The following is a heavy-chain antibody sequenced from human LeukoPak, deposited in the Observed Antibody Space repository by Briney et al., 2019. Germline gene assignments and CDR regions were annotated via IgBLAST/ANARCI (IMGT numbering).Heavy chain of an antibody. J-gene: IGHJ3*02. CDR2: IYYSGST. D-gene: IGHD5-18*01. Sequence: SETLSLTCSVSGGSTSSYYWSWIRQPPGKGLEWIGYIYYSGSTNYNPSLKSRVTISVDTSKNQFSLKLSSVTAADTAVYYCARGRSGYSYAHDAFDIWGHGTMVTVSS. V-gene: IGHV4-59*01. CDR1: GGSTSSYY. CDR3: ARGRSGYSYAHDAFDI.